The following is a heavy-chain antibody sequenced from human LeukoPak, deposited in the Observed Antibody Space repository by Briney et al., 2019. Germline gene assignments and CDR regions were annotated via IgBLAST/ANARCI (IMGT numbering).Heavy chain of an antibody. Sequence: PGGSLRLSRAASGFTFSDYYMTWIRQAPGKGLEWVSYISSSGSTTHYADSVKGRFTISRDNAKNSLYVQMNNLRAEDTAVYYCARVPRSGGSIDYWGQGTLVTVSS. V-gene: IGHV3-11*01. CDR1: GFTFSDYY. CDR3: ARVPRSGGSIDY. J-gene: IGHJ4*02. CDR2: ISSSGSTT. D-gene: IGHD6-19*01.